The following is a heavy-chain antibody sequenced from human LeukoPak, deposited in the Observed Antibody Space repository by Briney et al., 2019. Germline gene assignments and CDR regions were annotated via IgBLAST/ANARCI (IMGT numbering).Heavy chain of an antibody. CDR2: ISGSGGST. D-gene: IGHD3-10*01. CDR3: AKDRTTYYYGSGSYYNSY. J-gene: IGHJ4*02. V-gene: IGHV3-23*01. CDR1: GFTFSSYA. Sequence: PGGSLRLSCAASGFTFSSYAMSWVRQAPGKGLEWVSAISGSGGSTYYADSVKGRFTISRDNSKNTLYLQMNSLRAEDTAVYYCAKDRTTYYYGSGSYYNSYWGQGTLVTVSS.